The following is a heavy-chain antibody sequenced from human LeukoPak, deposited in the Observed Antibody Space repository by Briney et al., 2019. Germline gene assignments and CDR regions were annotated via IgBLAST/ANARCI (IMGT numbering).Heavy chain of an antibody. Sequence: PSETLSLTCAVYGGSFSGYYWSWIRQPPGKGLEWIGEINHSGSTNYNPSLKSRVTISVDTSKNQFSLKLSSVTAADTAGYYCARGKRGDYSWYFDLWGRGTLVTVSS. CDR3: ARGKRGDYSWYFDL. D-gene: IGHD4-17*01. J-gene: IGHJ2*01. CDR2: INHSGST. V-gene: IGHV4-34*01. CDR1: GGSFSGYY.